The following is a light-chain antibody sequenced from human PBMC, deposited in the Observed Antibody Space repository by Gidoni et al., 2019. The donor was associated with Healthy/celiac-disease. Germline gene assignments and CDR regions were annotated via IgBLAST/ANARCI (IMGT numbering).Light chain of an antibody. Sequence: SYELTQPPSVSVSPGQTARITCSGDALPKQYAYWYQQKPGQATVLMIYKDSERPSGIPERFSGSTSGTTVTLTISGVQAEDEADYYCQSAESSGTYVVFGGGTKLTVL. CDR3: QSAESSGTYVV. J-gene: IGLJ2*01. V-gene: IGLV3-25*03. CDR1: ALPKQY. CDR2: KDS.